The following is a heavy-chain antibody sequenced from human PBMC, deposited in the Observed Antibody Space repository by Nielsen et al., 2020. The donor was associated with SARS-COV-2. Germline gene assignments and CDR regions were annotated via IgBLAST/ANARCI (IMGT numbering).Heavy chain of an antibody. CDR2: IYYSGST. CDR1: GGSISSGGYY. CDR3: ARGRAGYYGSGSQRRWEGNMDV. J-gene: IGHJ6*03. V-gene: IGHV4-31*03. D-gene: IGHD3-10*01. Sequence: SETLSLTCTVSGGSISSGGYYWSWIRQHPGKGLEWIGYIYYSGSTYYNPSLKSRVTISVDTSKNQFSLKLSSVTAADTAVYYCARGRAGYYGSGSQRRWEGNMDVWGKGTTVTVSS.